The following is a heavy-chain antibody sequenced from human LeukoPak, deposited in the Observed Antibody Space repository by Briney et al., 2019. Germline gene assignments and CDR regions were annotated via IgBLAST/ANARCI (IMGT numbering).Heavy chain of an antibody. V-gene: IGHV4-59*01. J-gene: IGHJ3*02. CDR2: IYYSGST. CDR3: ASGRTTDAFDI. CDR1: GGSMSSYY. Sequence: PSETLSLTCTVSGGSMSSYYWSWIRQPPGKGLEWIAYIYYSGSTNYNPSLKSRVTISVDTSKNQFSLKLSSVTAADTAVYYCASGRTTDAFDIWGQGTMVTVSS. D-gene: IGHD1-14*01.